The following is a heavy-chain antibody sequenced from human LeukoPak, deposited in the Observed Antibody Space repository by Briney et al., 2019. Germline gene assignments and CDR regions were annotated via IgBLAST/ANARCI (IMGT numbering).Heavy chain of an antibody. CDR2: IYYSGST. D-gene: IGHD3-22*01. CDR3: PITYYYDSSGYYFDY. Sequence: SSETLSLTCTVSGCSISSSSYYWGWIRQPPGKGLEWIGSIYYSGSTYYNPSLKSRVTISVDTSKNQFSLKLSSVTAADTAVYYCPITYYYDSSGYYFDYWGQGTLVTVSS. J-gene: IGHJ4*02. V-gene: IGHV4-39*07. CDR1: GCSISSSSYY.